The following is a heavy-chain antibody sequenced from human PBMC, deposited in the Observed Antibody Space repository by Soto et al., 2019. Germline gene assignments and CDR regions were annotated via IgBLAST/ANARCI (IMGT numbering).Heavy chain of an antibody. D-gene: IGHD3-10*01. CDR3: TTDGAFGGVVAAFHL. CDR2: IKSKAAGGAI. J-gene: IGHJ3*01. CDR1: GFSFSEAW. V-gene: IGHV3-15*07. Sequence: EVQMVESGGGLVKPGGSLRLSCAVSGFSFSEAWMNWVRQAPGKGLEWVGRIKSKAAGGAIDYAAPVKGRFTISRDDSKDTLYLQINGLKPEDTAVYYCTTDGAFGGVVAAFHLWGLGTLFTVSS.